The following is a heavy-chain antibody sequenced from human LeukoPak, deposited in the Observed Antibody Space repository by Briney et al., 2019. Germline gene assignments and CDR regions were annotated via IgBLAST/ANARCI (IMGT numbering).Heavy chain of an antibody. V-gene: IGHV1-2*02. CDR1: GYTFTGYY. Sequence: ASVKVSCKASGYTFTGYYMHWVRQAPGQGLEWMGWINPNSGGTNYAQKFQGRVTMTRDTSISTAYMELSRLRSDDTAVYYCAREDRIAVAGTYDYWGQGTLVTVSS. J-gene: IGHJ4*02. D-gene: IGHD6-19*01. CDR3: AREDRIAVAGTYDY. CDR2: INPNSGGT.